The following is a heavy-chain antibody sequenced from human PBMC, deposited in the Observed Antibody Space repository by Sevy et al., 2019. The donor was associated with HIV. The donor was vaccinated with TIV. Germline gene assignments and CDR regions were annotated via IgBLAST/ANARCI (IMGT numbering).Heavy chain of an antibody. CDR1: GYTFTSYG. J-gene: IGHJ4*02. V-gene: IGHV1-18*01. CDR2: ISAYNGNT. CDR3: ARVIDYGDFLYYFDY. D-gene: IGHD4-17*01. Sequence: ASVKVSCKASGYTFTSYGISWVRQAPGQGLEWMGWISAYNGNTNYAQKLQGRVTMTTDTSTSTAYMELRSLRSDDTAVDYCARVIDYGDFLYYFDYWGQGTLVTVSS.